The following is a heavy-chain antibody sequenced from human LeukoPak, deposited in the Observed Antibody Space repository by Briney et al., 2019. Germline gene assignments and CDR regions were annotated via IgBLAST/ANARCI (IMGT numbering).Heavy chain of an antibody. D-gene: IGHD5-24*01. CDR1: GGSFSGYY. J-gene: IGHJ4*02. V-gene: IGHV4-34*01. CDR2: INHSGST. Sequence: PSETLSLTCAVYGGSFSGYYWSWIRQPPGKGLEWIGEINHSGSTNYNPSLKSRVTISVDTSKNQFSLKLSSVTAADTAVYYCASRDGYNYRAFDYWGQGTLVTVSS. CDR3: ASRDGYNYRAFDY.